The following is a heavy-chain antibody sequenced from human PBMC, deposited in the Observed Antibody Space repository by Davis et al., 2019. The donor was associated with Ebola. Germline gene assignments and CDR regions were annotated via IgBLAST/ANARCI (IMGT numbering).Heavy chain of an antibody. CDR3: AKDFTNGGLEFDY. V-gene: IGHV3-73*01. D-gene: IGHD2-8*01. CDR2: IRSKANSYAT. Sequence: GESLKISCAASGFTFSGSAMHWVRQASGKGLEWVGRIRSKANSYATAYAASVKGRFTISRDNSKNTLYLQMNSLRAEDTAVYYCAKDFTNGGLEFDYWGQGTLVTVSS. CDR1: GFTFSGSA. J-gene: IGHJ4*02.